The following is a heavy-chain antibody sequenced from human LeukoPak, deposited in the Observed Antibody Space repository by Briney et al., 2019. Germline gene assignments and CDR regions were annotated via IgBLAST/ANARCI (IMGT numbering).Heavy chain of an antibody. CDR3: ARGPNKSDGGNSGSAWFDP. CDR2: MNPNSGNT. V-gene: IGHV1-8*01. J-gene: IGHJ5*02. CDR1: GYTFTTHD. Sequence: ASVKVSCKASGYTFTTHDINWVRQATGQGLEWMGWMNPNSGNTGYAQKFQGRVTMTRNTSISTAYMELSSLRSEDTAVYYCARGPNKSDGGNSGSAWFDPWGQGTLVTVSS. D-gene: IGHD4-23*01.